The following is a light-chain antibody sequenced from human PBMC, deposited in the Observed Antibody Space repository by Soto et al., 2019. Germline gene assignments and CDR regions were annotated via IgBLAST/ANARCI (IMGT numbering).Light chain of an antibody. CDR1: QSVSNNY. Sequence: EIVLTQSPGTLSLSPGERATLSCRASQSVSNNYLAWYQQKPGQAPRLLIYGASNRATGIPDRFSGSGSGTDFTLTISRLEPEDFAVYYCQKYGSSRTFGQGTKVDIK. CDR2: GAS. J-gene: IGKJ1*01. CDR3: QKYGSSRT. V-gene: IGKV3-20*01.